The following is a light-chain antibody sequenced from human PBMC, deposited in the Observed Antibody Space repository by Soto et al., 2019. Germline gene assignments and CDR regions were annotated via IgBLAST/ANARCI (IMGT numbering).Light chain of an antibody. CDR1: QSITSSF. J-gene: IGKJ1*01. CDR3: QQYGTSGT. Sequence: EILFTQSPGILSLSPGERASLSCGASQSITSSFLAWYQQKPGEAPRLLIYGASNTATGIPDRFSGSGSGTDFTLTIRRLEPEDFAVYYCQQYGTSGTFGQGTKVDI. V-gene: IGKV3-20*01. CDR2: GAS.